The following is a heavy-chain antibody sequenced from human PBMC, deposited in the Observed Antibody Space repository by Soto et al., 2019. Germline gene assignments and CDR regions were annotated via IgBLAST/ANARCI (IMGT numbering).Heavy chain of an antibody. J-gene: IGHJ6*02. CDR3: ASGGEGGYGANYYYYYGMDV. CDR2: ISSSSSTI. CDR1: GFTFSSYS. V-gene: IGHV3-48*02. D-gene: IGHD4-17*01. Sequence: PGGSLRLSCAASGFTFSSYSMNWVRQAPGKGLEWVSYISSSSSTIYYADSVKGRFTISRDNAKNSLYLQMNSLRDEDTAVYYCASGGEGGYGANYYYYYGMDVWGQGTTVTVSS.